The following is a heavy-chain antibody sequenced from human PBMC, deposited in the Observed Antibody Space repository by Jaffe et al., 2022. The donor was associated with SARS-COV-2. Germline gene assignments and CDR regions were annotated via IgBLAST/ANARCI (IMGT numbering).Heavy chain of an antibody. CDR1: GFSFSYVW. Sequence: EAQLVESGGGLVKPGGSLRLSCAASGFSFSYVWMTWVRQVPGRGLEWVGRTKSRTDGGTIDYAAPVKGRFTISRDDSKNTLFLQMNGLKTEDTAVYYCATREYGFLWGRGTLVTVSS. J-gene: IGHJ4*02. CDR2: TKSRTDGGTI. D-gene: IGHD4-17*01. V-gene: IGHV3-15*01. CDR3: ATREYGFL.